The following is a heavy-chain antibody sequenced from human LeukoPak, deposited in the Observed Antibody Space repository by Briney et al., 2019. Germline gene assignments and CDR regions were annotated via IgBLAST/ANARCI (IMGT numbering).Heavy chain of an antibody. CDR3: ARDPTTVVTTPYYFDF. J-gene: IGHJ4*02. V-gene: IGHV4-34*01. CDR2: INDRGHT. D-gene: IGHD4-23*01. CDR1: GGSFSGYH. Sequence: SETLSLTCAVHGGSFSGYHGNWIRHSPGKGRECGGEINDRGHTNYNPSLESRVTISVDTSKKQFSLQLNSVTAADTAVYYCARDPTTVVTTPYYFDFWGQGTLVTVSS.